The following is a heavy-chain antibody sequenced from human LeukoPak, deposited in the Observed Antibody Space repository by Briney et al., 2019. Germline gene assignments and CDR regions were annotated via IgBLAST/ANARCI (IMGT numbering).Heavy chain of an antibody. Sequence: GASVKVSCKASGYTFTSYGISWVRQAPEQGLEWMGWISAYNGNTNYAQKLQGRVTMTTDTSTSTAYMELRSLRSDDTAVYYCARASGAAGRKSPFDYWGQGTLVTVSS. CDR2: ISAYNGNT. J-gene: IGHJ4*02. V-gene: IGHV1-18*01. CDR3: ARASGAAGRKSPFDY. CDR1: GYTFTSYG. D-gene: IGHD6-13*01.